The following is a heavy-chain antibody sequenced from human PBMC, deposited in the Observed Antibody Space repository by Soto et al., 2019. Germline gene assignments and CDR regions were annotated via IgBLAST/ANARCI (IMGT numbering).Heavy chain of an antibody. V-gene: IGHV3-33*01. CDR3: ARDLGSWFGYYYYGMDV. Sequence: QPGGSLTLSCAASGFTFSSYGMHWVRQAPGQGLARVAVIWYDGSNKYYADSVKGRFTISRDNSKNTLYLQMNSLRAEDTAVYYCARDLGSWFGYYYYGMDVWGQGTTVTVSS. CDR1: GFTFSSYG. CDR2: IWYDGSNK. J-gene: IGHJ6*02. D-gene: IGHD6-13*01.